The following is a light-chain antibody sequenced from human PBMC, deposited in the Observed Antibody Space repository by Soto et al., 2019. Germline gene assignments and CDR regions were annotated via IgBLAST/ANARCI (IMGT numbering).Light chain of an antibody. CDR2: GAS. CDR1: QSVSSSY. J-gene: IGKJ4*01. Sequence: EIVLTQSPGTLSLSPGERATLSCRASQSVSSSYLAWYQQKPGQAPRLVIYGASSRPTGIPDRFSGSGSGTDFTLTISRLEPEDFAVYYCQQFSSYPLTFGGGTKV. CDR3: QQFSSYPLT. V-gene: IGKV3-20*01.